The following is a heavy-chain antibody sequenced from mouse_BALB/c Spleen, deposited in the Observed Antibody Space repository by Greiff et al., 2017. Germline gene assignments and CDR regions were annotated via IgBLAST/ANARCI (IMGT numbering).Heavy chain of an antibody. CDR3: ARGYYGYYGYAMDY. Sequence: DVKLVESGGGLVQPGGSRKLSCAASGFTFSSFGMHWVRQAPEKGLEWVAYISSGSSTIYYADTVKGRFTISRDNPKNTLFLQMTSLRSEDTAMYYCARGYYGYYGYAMDYWGQGTSVTVSS. CDR1: GFTFSSFG. J-gene: IGHJ4*01. V-gene: IGHV5-17*02. D-gene: IGHD1-2*01. CDR2: ISSGSSTI.